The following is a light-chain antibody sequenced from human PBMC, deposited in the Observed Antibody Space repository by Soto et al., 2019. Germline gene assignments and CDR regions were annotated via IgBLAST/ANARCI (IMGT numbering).Light chain of an antibody. V-gene: IGKV3-20*01. CDR1: QSVSSTF. CDR3: QQYGDTPVT. J-gene: IGKJ1*01. Sequence: EIVLTQSPGTLSLSPGERATLSCRASQSVSSTFFAWYQQKPGQAPRLLLYATSTRAASFPDRFSGSGSGTDFTLTISSQEPEDFAVYYCQQYGDTPVTFGQGTKVEL. CDR2: ATS.